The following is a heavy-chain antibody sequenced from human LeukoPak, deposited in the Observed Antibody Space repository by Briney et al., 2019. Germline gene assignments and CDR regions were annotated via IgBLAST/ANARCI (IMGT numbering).Heavy chain of an antibody. CDR2: IYYSGST. Sequence: SSETLSLTCTVSGGSISSYYWSWIRQPPGKGLEWIGYIYYSGSTNYNPSLKSRVTISVDTSKNQFSLKLSSVTAADTAVYYCARVVPRGGDDYWGQGTLVTVSS. J-gene: IGHJ4*02. CDR3: ARVVPRGGDDY. D-gene: IGHD2-21*01. CDR1: GGSISSYY. V-gene: IGHV4-59*01.